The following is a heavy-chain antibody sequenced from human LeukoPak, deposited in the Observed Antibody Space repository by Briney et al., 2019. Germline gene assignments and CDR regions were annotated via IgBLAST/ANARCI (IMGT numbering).Heavy chain of an antibody. D-gene: IGHD2/OR15-2a*01. Sequence: SVKVSCKASGGTFSSYAISWVRQAPGQGLEWMGRIIPILGIANYAQKLQGRVTMTTDTSTSTAYMELRSLRSDDTAVYYCARDSNSFVYWGQGTLVTVSS. J-gene: IGHJ4*02. V-gene: IGHV1-69*04. CDR3: ARDSNSFVY. CDR2: IIPILGIA. CDR1: GGTFSSYA.